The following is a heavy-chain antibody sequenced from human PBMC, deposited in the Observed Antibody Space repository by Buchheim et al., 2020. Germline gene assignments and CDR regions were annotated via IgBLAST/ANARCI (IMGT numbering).Heavy chain of an antibody. CDR3: AREVRLYYYYGMDV. J-gene: IGHJ6*02. V-gene: IGHV3-48*03. Sequence: EVQLVESGGGLVQPGGSLRLSCAASGFTFSSYEMNWVRQAPGKGLEWVSYISSSGSTIYYADSVKGRFTISRDNAKNSLYLQMNSLRAENTAVYYCAREVRLYYYYGMDVWGQGTT. CDR2: ISSSGSTI. D-gene: IGHD2-2*01. CDR1: GFTFSSYE.